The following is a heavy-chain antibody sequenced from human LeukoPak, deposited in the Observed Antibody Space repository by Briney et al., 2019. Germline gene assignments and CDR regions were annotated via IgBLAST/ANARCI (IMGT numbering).Heavy chain of an antibody. CDR2: ISYSGST. CDR1: GGSISSSGYY. V-gene: IGHV4-39*01. CDR3: AAYYYDSSGYLG. D-gene: IGHD3-22*01. Sequence: SETLSLTCTVSGGSISSSGYYWGWIRQPPGKGLEWIGSISYSGSTYYNPSLRSRVTISVDTSKNQFSLKLTSVPAADTAVYYCAAYYYDSSGYLGCGQGTLVTVSS. J-gene: IGHJ4*02.